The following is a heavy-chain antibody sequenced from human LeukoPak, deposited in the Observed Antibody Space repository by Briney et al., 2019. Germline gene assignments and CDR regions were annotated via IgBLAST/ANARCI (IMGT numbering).Heavy chain of an antibody. Sequence: SETLSLTCTVSGGSVSSGSYYWSWIRQPPGRGLEWIGYIYYSGSTNYNPSLKSRVTISVDTSKNQFSLKLSSVTAADTAVYYCARDVESSGYGDWFDPWGQGTLVTVSS. CDR3: ARDVESSGYGDWFDP. CDR1: GGSVSSGSYY. J-gene: IGHJ5*02. V-gene: IGHV4-61*01. D-gene: IGHD3-22*01. CDR2: IYYSGST.